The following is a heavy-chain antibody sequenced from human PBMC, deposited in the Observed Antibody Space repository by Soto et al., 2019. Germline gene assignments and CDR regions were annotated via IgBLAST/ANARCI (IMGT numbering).Heavy chain of an antibody. V-gene: IGHV3-23*01. J-gene: IGHJ4*02. D-gene: IGHD2-15*01. Sequence: EVQLLESGGALVQPGGSLRLSCAASGFTFSSYAMSWVRQAPGKGLEWVSLISGSGGGTYYADSVKGRFTISRDKSTHTLYMQMNSLRAEDTAVFYCAKHLSNGSPDYWGQGTLVPVSS. CDR2: ISGSGGGT. CDR3: AKHLSNGSPDY. CDR1: GFTFSSYA.